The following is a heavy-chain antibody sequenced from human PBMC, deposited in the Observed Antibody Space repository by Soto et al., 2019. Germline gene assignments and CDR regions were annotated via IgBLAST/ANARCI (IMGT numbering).Heavy chain of an antibody. CDR1: GYSFTSYW. V-gene: IGHV5-10-1*01. J-gene: IGHJ6*02. D-gene: IGHD3-3*01. CDR3: ETEVTVPSYDFWSGLTPYGMDV. CDR2: IDPSDSYT. Sequence: AGESLKISCKGSGYSFTSYWISWVRQMPGKGLEWMGRIDPSDSYTNYSPSFQGHVTISADKSISTAYLQWSSLKASDTAMYYCETEVTVPSYDFWSGLTPYGMDVWGQGTRVTVSS.